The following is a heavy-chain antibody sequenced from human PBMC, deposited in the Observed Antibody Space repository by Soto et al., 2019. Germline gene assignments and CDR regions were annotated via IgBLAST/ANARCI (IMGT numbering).Heavy chain of an antibody. CDR1: GFTFSSYS. CDR3: ARDLTGLEYYDILTGYYLDAFDI. CDR2: ISSSSSYI. D-gene: IGHD3-9*01. V-gene: IGHV3-21*01. J-gene: IGHJ3*02. Sequence: EVQLVESGGGLVKPGGSLRLSCAASGFTFSSYSMNWVRQAPGKGLEWVSSISSSSSYIYYADSVKGRFTISRDNAKNSLYLQMNSLRAEDTAVYYCARDLTGLEYYDILTGYYLDAFDIWGQGTMVTVSS.